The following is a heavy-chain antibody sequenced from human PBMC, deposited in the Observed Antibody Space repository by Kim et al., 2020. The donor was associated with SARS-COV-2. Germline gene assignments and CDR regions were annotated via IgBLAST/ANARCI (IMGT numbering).Heavy chain of an antibody. CDR2: ISYDGSNK. Sequence: GGSLRLSCAASGFTFSSYGMHWVRQAPGKGLEWVAVISYDGSNKYYADSVKGRFTISRDNSKNTQYLQMNSLRAEDTAVYYCAKDIAAGIPWGDYYYYGMDVWGQGTTVTVSS. J-gene: IGHJ6*02. D-gene: IGHD6-13*01. V-gene: IGHV3-30*18. CDR3: AKDIAAGIPWGDYYYYGMDV. CDR1: GFTFSSYG.